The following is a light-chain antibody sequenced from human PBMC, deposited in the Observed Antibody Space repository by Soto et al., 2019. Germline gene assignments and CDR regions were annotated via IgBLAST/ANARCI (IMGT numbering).Light chain of an antibody. CDR1: SRDVGKYDY. Sequence: QSALTRPPSASGSPGQSVTISCTGTSRDVGKYDYVYSLQLHPDKTPQLIIYEVRKRPSGVPDRFSGSKSGSTASLTVSGLQAEDEADYYCNSYLACSNDFGTGTKVTVL. V-gene: IGLV2-8*01. CDR2: EVR. J-gene: IGLJ1*01. CDR3: NSYLACSND.